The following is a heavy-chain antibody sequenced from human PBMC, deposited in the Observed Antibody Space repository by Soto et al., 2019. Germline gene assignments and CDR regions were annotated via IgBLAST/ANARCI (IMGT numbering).Heavy chain of an antibody. V-gene: IGHV1-69*06. D-gene: IGHD3-22*01. CDR2: IITMYGST. CDR1: GGTFTTYV. J-gene: IGHJ6*02. CDR3: AVGYYYYDSSGYPGKFYHMVV. Sequence: SVKVSCKTSGGTFTTYVLSWVRQAPGEGLEWMGGIITMYGSTNVPQKFRGRVTLTAEKSTSSGYMELSSPKPEDTAVYFCAVGYYYYDSSGYPGKFYHMVVWGQGTTVTVYS.